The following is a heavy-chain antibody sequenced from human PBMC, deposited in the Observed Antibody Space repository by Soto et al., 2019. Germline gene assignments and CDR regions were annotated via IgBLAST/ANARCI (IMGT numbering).Heavy chain of an antibody. D-gene: IGHD6-19*01. V-gene: IGHV4-30-4*01. CDR1: VGSISSGDYY. Sequence: QVQLQESGPGLVKPSQTLSLTCTVSVGSISSGDYYWSCIRQPPGKGLECIGYIYYSGSTYYNPSLKCRVTISVDRSKTQFSLKLSSLSAVGTAVYYCARAGTRVWLACVHGTMVTVCS. J-gene: IGHJ5*01. CDR3: ARAGTRVWLA. CDR2: IYYSGST.